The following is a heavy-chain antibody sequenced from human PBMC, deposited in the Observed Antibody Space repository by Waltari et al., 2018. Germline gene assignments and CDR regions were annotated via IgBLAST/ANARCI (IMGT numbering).Heavy chain of an antibody. CDR1: GFTFSSYA. Sequence: EVQLLESGGGLVQPGGSLRLSCVASGFTFSSYAMSWARQAPGRGLEWVSAISGGGYNTYYADAVKCRFTISRDNSENTLYLQMNSLRAEDTAVYYCARHWDRGPIAAAGIWGQGTLVTVSS. J-gene: IGHJ4*02. CDR2: ISGGGYNT. CDR3: ARHWDRGPIAAAGI. V-gene: IGHV3-23*01. D-gene: IGHD6-13*01.